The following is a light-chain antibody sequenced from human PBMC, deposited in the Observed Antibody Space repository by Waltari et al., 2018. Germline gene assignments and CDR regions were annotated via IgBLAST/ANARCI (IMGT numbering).Light chain of an antibody. CDR3: SSYTSIKTPYVV. V-gene: IGLV2-14*01. CDR1: TRDAGRYNY. J-gene: IGLJ2*01. Sequence: QSALTQPASVSGSPGQSLTISCTGTTRDAGRYNYASCYQCHPGKAPELIIYEVTNRPSGVSDRFSGSKSGNTASLSISGLQPEDEADYYCSSYTSIKTPYVVFGGGTKVTVL. CDR2: EVT.